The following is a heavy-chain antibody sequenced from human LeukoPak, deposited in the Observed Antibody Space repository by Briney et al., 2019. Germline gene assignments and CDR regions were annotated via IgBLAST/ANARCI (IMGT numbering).Heavy chain of an antibody. Sequence: GGSLRLSCAASGFTFSNYWMSWVRQAPGKGLEWVANIKQDGTEKYYVDSVKGRFTISRDNAKNSLYLQMNSLRAEDTALYHCARAMVLYSGSYFVGAFDIWGQGTMVTVSS. J-gene: IGHJ3*02. CDR2: IKQDGTEK. V-gene: IGHV3-7*03. CDR1: GFTFSNYW. D-gene: IGHD1-26*01. CDR3: ARAMVLYSGSYFVGAFDI.